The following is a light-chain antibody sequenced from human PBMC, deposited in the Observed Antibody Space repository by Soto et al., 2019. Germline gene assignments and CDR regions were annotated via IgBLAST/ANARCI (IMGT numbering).Light chain of an antibody. CDR1: SGHSSYV. Sequence: QPVLTQSPSASASLGASVKLTCTLSSGHSSYVIAWHQQQPEKDPRYLMNLNSDGSHSKGDGIPDRFSGSSSGAERYLTMASLQSEDEADYYCQTWGTGIVVFGGGTKLTVL. J-gene: IGLJ2*01. CDR3: QTWGTGIVV. V-gene: IGLV4-69*01. CDR2: LNSDGSH.